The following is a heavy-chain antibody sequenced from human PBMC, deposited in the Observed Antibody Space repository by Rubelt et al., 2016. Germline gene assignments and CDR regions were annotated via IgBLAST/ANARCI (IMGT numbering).Heavy chain of an antibody. CDR2: IFYSGST. V-gene: IGHV4-39*01. CDR1: GGSISSSSYY. CDR3: ARRLSGSYNLDY. D-gene: IGHD1-26*01. Sequence: QLQLQESGPGLVKPSETLSLTCTVSGGSISSSSYYWGWIRQPPGKGLEWIGSIFYSGSTYYNPSLKCRVTISVDTSKNQFSLKVSSVTAADTAVYYCARRLSGSYNLDYWGQGTLVTVSS. J-gene: IGHJ4*02.